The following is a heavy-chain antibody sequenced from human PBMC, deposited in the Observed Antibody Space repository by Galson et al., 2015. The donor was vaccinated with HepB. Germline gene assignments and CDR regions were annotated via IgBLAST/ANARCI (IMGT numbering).Heavy chain of an antibody. J-gene: IGHJ4*02. CDR1: GFTFSSYS. Sequence: SLRLSCAASGFTFSSYSMNWVRQAPGKGLAWVSYISSSSTTINYADSLKGRFTISRDNAKNSLYLQMNSLRAEDTAVYYCARGLLGISNYWGQGTLVTVSS. CDR3: ARGLLGISNY. CDR2: ISSSSTTI. V-gene: IGHV3-48*01. D-gene: IGHD2/OR15-2a*01.